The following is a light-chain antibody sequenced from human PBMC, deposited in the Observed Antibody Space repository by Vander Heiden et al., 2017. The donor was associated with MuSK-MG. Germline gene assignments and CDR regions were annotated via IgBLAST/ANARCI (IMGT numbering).Light chain of an antibody. Sequence: SYELTQPLSVCVSSGQTASIPFSGVNLGQHSFSCYQQKPGQCHVLLIYSDTKRPSGIPERFSGSDSGTTATLTLRGTQALDEADYYCQVWDNRLWVFGGGTNLTVL. CDR3: QVWDNRLWV. V-gene: IGLV3-1*01. CDR2: SDT. J-gene: IGLJ3*02. CDR1: NLGQHS.